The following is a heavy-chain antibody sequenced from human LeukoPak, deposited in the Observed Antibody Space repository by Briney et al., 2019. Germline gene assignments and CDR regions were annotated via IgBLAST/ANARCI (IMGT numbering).Heavy chain of an antibody. CDR2: VKTDGSST. J-gene: IGHJ4*02. Sequence: PGGSLRLSCAASGFTFSSYWMHWVRQAPGKGLVWVSRVKTDGSSTSYADSVKGRFTISRDKAKNTMYLQMNSRRVEDTAVYYCARDFMYSISCTGCWGQGTLVTVSS. CDR1: GFTFSSYW. V-gene: IGHV3-74*01. CDR3: ARDFMYSISCTGC. D-gene: IGHD6-13*01.